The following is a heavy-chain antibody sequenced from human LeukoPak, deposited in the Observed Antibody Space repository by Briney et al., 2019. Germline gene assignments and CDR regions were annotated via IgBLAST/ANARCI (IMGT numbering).Heavy chain of an antibody. CDR2: IYYSGST. D-gene: IGHD3-3*01. V-gene: IGHV4-31*03. J-gene: IGHJ5*02. CDR1: GGSISSGGYY. CDR3: ARHSGLRSPFDP. Sequence: SETLSLTCTVSGGSISSGGYYWSWIRQHPGKGLEWIGYIYYSGSTYYNPSLKSRVTISVDTFKNQFSLKLSSVTAADTAVYYCARHSGLRSPFDPWGQGTLVTVSS.